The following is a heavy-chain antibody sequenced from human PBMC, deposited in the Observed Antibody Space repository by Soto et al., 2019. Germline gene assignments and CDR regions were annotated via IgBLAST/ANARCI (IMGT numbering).Heavy chain of an antibody. CDR2: IYYSGST. J-gene: IGHJ4*02. D-gene: IGHD6-19*01. Sequence: LSLTCTVSGGSISSYYWSWIRQPPGKGLEWIGYIYYSGSTNYNPSLKSRVTISVDTSKNQFSLKLSSVAAADTAVYYCARCSGRGYYFDYWGQGTLVTVSS. V-gene: IGHV4-59*01. CDR1: GGSISSYY. CDR3: ARCSGRGYYFDY.